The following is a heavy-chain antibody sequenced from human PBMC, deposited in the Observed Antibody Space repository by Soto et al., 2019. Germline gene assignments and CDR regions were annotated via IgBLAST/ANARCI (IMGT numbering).Heavy chain of an antibody. Sequence: GGSLRLSCAASGFTFDSYGIHWVRQAPGKGLEWVAVISCDGVKKFYADSVKGRLTISRDNSKNTMFLQMNSLRAEDTAVYYCARGVTTNGGGFDSWGQGTLVTVSS. V-gene: IGHV3-30*03. CDR2: ISCDGVKK. D-gene: IGHD4-17*01. J-gene: IGHJ5*01. CDR3: ARGVTTNGGGFDS. CDR1: GFTFDSYG.